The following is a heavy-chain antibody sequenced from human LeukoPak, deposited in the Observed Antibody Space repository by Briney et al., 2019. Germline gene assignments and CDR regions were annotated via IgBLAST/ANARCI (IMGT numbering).Heavy chain of an antibody. Sequence: GGSLSLSCAASGFTFSGFGMHWVRQAPGKGLEWVAVIWYDGSNKYYADSVKGRFTISRDNSKNTLYLQMNSLRAEDTAVYYCARESPLVGATRSPLLGYWGQGTLVTVSS. V-gene: IGHV3-33*01. D-gene: IGHD1-26*01. CDR3: ARESPLVGATRSPLLGY. J-gene: IGHJ4*02. CDR1: GFTFSGFG. CDR2: IWYDGSNK.